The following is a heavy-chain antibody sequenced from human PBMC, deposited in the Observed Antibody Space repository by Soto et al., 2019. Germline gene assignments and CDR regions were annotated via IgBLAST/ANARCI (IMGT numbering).Heavy chain of an antibody. CDR3: ASGVYDSSAYFDF. CDR2: IYFRGNT. J-gene: IGHJ4*02. CDR1: GGSINNLKYY. Sequence: SQTMSLTWSVAGGSINNLKYYWGRIRKPPGKGLECIGSIYFRGNTYYNPTLQTRVTISLDKTKSQFSLKLNSVTAADTAVYSCASGVYDSSAYFDFWGQGALVTVSS. V-gene: IGHV4-39*01. D-gene: IGHD3-22*01.